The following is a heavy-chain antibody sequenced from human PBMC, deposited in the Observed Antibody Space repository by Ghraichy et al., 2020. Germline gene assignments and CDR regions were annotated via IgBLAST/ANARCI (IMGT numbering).Heavy chain of an antibody. D-gene: IGHD3-3*01. CDR2: IDWDDDK. Sequence: SGPTLVKPTQTLTLTCTFSGFSLSTSGMCVSWIRQPPGKALEWLARIDWDDDKYYSTSLKTRLTISKDTSKNQVVLTMTNMDPVDTATYYCARIQGTIFGVGPFDYWGQGTLVTVSS. CDR3: ARIQGTIFGVGPFDY. J-gene: IGHJ4*02. CDR1: GFSLSTSGMC. V-gene: IGHV2-70*11.